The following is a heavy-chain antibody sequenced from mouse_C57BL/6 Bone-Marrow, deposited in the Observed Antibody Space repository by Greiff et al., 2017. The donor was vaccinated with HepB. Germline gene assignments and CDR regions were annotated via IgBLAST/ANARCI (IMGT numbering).Heavy chain of an antibody. CDR3: ARSTMVTRYWYFDV. Sequence: QVQLKQSGAELVKPGASVKISCKASGYAFSSYWMNWVKQRPGKGLEWIGQIYPGDGDTNYNGKFKGKATLTADKSSSTAYMQLSSLTSEDSAVYFCARSTMVTRYWYFDVWGTGTTVTVSS. CDR2: IYPGDGDT. V-gene: IGHV1-80*01. D-gene: IGHD2-2*01. J-gene: IGHJ1*03. CDR1: GYAFSSYW.